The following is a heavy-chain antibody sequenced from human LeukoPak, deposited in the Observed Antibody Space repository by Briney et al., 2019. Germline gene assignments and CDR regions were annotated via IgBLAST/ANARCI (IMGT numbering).Heavy chain of an antibody. CDR3: AREGHYYDTPLEAFDI. D-gene: IGHD3-22*01. V-gene: IGHV3-23*01. Sequence: PGGSLRLSCGASGFTFSNYAMSWVRQAPGKGLEWVSGINDNGSTRFYAASVKGRFTSSRDNSKNTLYLQMNSLRAEDTAVYYCAREGHYYDTPLEAFDIWGQGTMVTVSS. CDR2: INDNGSTR. J-gene: IGHJ3*02. CDR1: GFTFSNYA.